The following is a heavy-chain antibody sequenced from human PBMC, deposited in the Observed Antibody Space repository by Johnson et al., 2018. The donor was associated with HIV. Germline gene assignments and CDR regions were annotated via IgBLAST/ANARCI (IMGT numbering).Heavy chain of an antibody. CDR2: IGTAGDT. CDR3: ARDTGVLRGPTLGARDNVRGLLGLRWAM. V-gene: IGHV3-13*01. Sequence: VQLVESGGGVVQPGRSLRLSCAASGFTFSSYAMHWVRQATGKGLEWVSAIGTAGDTYYPGSVKGRFTISRENAKNSLYLQMNSLRAGDTAVYYCARDTGVLRGPTLGARDNVRGLLGLRWAMWG. J-gene: IGHJ1*01. CDR1: GFTFSSYA. D-gene: IGHD1-26*01.